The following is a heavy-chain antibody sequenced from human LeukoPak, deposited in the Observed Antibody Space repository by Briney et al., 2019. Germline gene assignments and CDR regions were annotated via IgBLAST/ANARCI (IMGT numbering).Heavy chain of an antibody. CDR2: FSGSGGST. D-gene: IGHD3-3*01. CDR3: AKQGRRYYDFWSGYSGCFDY. Sequence: GGSLRLSCAASGFTFSSYAMSWVRQAPGKGLEWVSAFSGSGGSTYYADSVKGRFTISRDNSKNTLYLQMNSLRAEDTAVYYCAKQGRRYYDFWSGYSGCFDYWGQGTLVTVSS. V-gene: IGHV3-23*01. J-gene: IGHJ4*02. CDR1: GFTFSSYA.